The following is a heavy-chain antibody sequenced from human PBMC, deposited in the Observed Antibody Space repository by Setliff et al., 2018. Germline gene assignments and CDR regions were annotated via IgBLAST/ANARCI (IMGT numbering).Heavy chain of an antibody. D-gene: IGHD3-10*01. Sequence: PSETLSLTCTVSGASTNSGDYYRSWIRQRPGKALEYIGYVDFSGKTDYNPSLKSRLTMSFDTSKNQFSLRLRSVSAADTAVYFCARRYFDSGSYFYFDYWGQGTLVTVSS. J-gene: IGHJ4*02. CDR2: VDFSGKT. V-gene: IGHV4-30-4*08. CDR3: ARRYFDSGSYFYFDY. CDR1: GASTNSGDYY.